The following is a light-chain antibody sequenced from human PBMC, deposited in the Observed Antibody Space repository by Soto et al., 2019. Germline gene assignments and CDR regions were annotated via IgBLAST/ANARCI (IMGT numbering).Light chain of an antibody. CDR1: SSDVGAYNS. V-gene: IGLV2-11*01. CDR2: DVN. Sequence: QSALTQPRSVSGSPGQSVTISCTGTSSDVGAYNSVSWYQQHPGKAPKLMIYDVNKRPSGVPDRFSASKSANTASLTISGLQAEDEADYYCCSFAATSTYVFGTETKLTVL. CDR3: CSFAATSTYV. J-gene: IGLJ1*01.